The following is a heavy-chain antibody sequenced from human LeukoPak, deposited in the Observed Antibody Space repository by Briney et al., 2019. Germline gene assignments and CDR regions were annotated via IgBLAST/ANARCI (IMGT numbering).Heavy chain of an antibody. CDR2: ISGSGGST. Sequence: GGSLRLSCAASGFTFSSYAMSWVRQAPGKGLERVSAISGSGGSTYYADSVKGRFTISRDNAKNTLYLQMNSLRAEDTAVYYCAKLPYGSGRGGYYFDYWGQGTLVTVSS. CDR1: GFTFSSYA. J-gene: IGHJ4*02. CDR3: AKLPYGSGRGGYYFDY. D-gene: IGHD3-10*01. V-gene: IGHV3-23*01.